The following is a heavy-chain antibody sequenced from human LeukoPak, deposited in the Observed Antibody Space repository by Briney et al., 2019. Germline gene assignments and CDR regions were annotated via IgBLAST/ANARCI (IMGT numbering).Heavy chain of an antibody. D-gene: IGHD2-15*01. CDR1: GFTFTSSA. CDR2: IVVGSGNT. CDR3: AAPLIGYCSGGSCYPYQAFDI. Sequence: GPSVKVSCKASGFTFTSSAMQWVRQARGRRLDWIGWIVVGSGNTNYAQKFQERVTITRHMSTSTVYMELSSLRSEDTAVYYCAAPLIGYCSGGSCYPYQAFDIWRQGTMVTVSS. J-gene: IGHJ3*02. V-gene: IGHV1-58*02.